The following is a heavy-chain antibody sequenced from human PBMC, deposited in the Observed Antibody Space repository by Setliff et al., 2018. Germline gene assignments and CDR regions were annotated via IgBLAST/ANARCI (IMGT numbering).Heavy chain of an antibody. D-gene: IGHD2-15*01. Sequence: GGSLRLSCAASGFAFNTYWMHWVRQVPGKGLVWVARINGDGSVANYADAVKGRFTISRDNAKNTLSLQMNTLKAEDTAVYYCAKDSRYCSGGSCSEPDAFDIWGQGTMVTVSS. J-gene: IGHJ3*02. CDR2: INGDGSVA. CDR1: GFAFNTYW. CDR3: AKDSRYCSGGSCSEPDAFDI. V-gene: IGHV3-74*01.